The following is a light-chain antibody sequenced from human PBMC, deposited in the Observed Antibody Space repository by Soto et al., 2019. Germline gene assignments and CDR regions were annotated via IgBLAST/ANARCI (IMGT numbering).Light chain of an antibody. CDR1: TSDVGGYND. J-gene: IGLJ1*01. CDR2: DVS. V-gene: IGLV2-14*01. CDR3: SSYTGSSTLAV. Sequence: QSVLTRVAYVSMSPGHSTPISCTETTSDVGGYNDDSWYQQHPGKDPKLMIYDVSNRPSGVSNRFSGSKSGNTASLTISGLQAEDEADYYCSSYTGSSTLAVFGTGTKVNVL.